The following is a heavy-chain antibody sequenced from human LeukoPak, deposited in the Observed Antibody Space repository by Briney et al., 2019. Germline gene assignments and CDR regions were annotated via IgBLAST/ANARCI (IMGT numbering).Heavy chain of an antibody. CDR2: INPNSGVT. CDR1: GYTLTDYY. J-gene: IGHJ4*02. D-gene: IGHD4-11*01. V-gene: IGHV1-2*02. Sequence: ASVKVSCKASGYTLTDYYIHWVRQAPGQGLEWMGSINPNSGVTNYAQKFQGRVTLTRDTPISTAYMEVSRLRSDDTAVYYCARAHMTTVTLGDYWGQGSLVTVSS. CDR3: ARAHMTTVTLGDY.